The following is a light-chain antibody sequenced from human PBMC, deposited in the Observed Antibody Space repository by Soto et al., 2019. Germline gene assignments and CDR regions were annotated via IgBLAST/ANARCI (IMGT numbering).Light chain of an antibody. Sequence: EIMMTQSPDTLSVSPGERVVLSCRASQGVTRDLAWSQQKPGHIPSLLIYHASTRATGIPARFSGSGSGTEFTLTISSLQSEDFAVYYCQQYNDWPRTLGQGTKVDIK. V-gene: IGKV3-15*01. CDR2: HAS. J-gene: IGKJ1*01. CDR1: QGVTRD. CDR3: QQYNDWPRT.